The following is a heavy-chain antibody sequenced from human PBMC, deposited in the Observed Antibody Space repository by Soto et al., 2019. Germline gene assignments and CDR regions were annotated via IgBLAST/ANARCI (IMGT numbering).Heavy chain of an antibody. CDR1: GGSISSYY. Sequence: QVQLQESGPGLVKPSETLSLTCTVSGGSISSYYWSWIRQPPGKGLEWIGYIYYSGSTNYNPSLKSRVTISVDTSKNQFSLKLSSVTAADTAVYYCARVPTYYDFWSGYYPHYYGMDVWGQGTTVTVSS. D-gene: IGHD3-3*01. V-gene: IGHV4-59*01. J-gene: IGHJ6*02. CDR2: IYYSGST. CDR3: ARVPTYYDFWSGYYPHYYGMDV.